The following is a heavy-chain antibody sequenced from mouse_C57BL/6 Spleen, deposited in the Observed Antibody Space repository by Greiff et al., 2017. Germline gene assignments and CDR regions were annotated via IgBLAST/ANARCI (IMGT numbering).Heavy chain of an antibody. J-gene: IGHJ3*01. CDR2: INPGSGGT. CDR1: GYAFTNYL. V-gene: IGHV1-54*01. CDR3: ARSEAY. Sequence: HVPLHHSFSELVRPGTSVKVSCKASGYAFTNYLIEWVKQRPGQGLEWIGVINPGSGGTNYNEKFKGKATLTADKSSSTAYMQLSSLTSEDSAVYFCARSEAYWGQGTLVTVSA.